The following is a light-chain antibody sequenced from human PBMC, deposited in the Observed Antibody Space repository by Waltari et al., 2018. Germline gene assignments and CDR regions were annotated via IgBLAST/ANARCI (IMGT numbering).Light chain of an antibody. CDR3: HQYGNSPFT. Sequence: EIVLKQSPGTLYLSPGQRATISCWASDTVRNDYVAWYQHKPGQAPRLLISGSSRRATGIPDRFSGSGSGTGFTLTITRLESEDSAVYYCHQYGNSPFTFGPGTKVDIK. CDR2: GSS. V-gene: IGKV3-20*01. J-gene: IGKJ3*01. CDR1: DTVRNDY.